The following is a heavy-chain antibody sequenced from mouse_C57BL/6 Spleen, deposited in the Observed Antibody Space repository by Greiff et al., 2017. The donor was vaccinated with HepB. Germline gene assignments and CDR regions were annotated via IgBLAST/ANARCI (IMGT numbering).Heavy chain of an antibody. CDR1: GFNIKDDY. CDR2: IDPENGDT. Sequence: VQLQQSGAELVRPGASVKLSCTASGFNIKDDYMHWVKQRPEQGLEWIGWIDPENGDTEYASKFQGKATITADTSSNTAYLQLSSLTSEDTAVYYCTTDLYGSSYGYAMDYWGQGTSVTVSS. J-gene: IGHJ4*01. D-gene: IGHD1-1*01. V-gene: IGHV14-4*01. CDR3: TTDLYGSSYGYAMDY.